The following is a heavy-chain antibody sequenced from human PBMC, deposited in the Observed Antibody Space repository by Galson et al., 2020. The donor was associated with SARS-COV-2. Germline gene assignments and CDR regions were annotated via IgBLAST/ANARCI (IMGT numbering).Heavy chain of an antibody. V-gene: IGHV1-24*01. CDR1: GYTLTELS. D-gene: IGHD6-19*01. CDR3: ATGTSIRSSWATGIAVAGYYFDY. Sequence: ASVKVSCKVSGYTLTELSMHWVRQAPGKGLEWMGGFDPEDGETIYAQKFQGRVTMTEDTSTDTAYMELSSLRSEDTAVYYCATGTSIRSSWATGIAVAGYYFDYWGQGTLVTVSS. J-gene: IGHJ4*02. CDR2: FDPEDGET.